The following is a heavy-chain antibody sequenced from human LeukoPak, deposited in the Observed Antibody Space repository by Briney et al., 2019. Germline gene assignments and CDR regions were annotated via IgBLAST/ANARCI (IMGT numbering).Heavy chain of an antibody. CDR1: GLTFSSCA. CDR2: ISGGNHI. Sequence: NPGGSMRLSCGASGLTFSSCAMSWVRQAPGKGLEWVSSISGGNHIYYADSVKGRFTISRDNARNSLSLQMNALRAEDTAVYYCTREDCDNVRCYGASDAWGQGTLVTVSS. J-gene: IGHJ5*02. V-gene: IGHV3-69-1*02. CDR3: TREDCDNVRCYGASDA. D-gene: IGHD2-2*01.